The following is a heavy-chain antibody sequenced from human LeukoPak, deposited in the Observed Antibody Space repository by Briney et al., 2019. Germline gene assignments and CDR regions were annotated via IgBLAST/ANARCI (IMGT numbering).Heavy chain of an antibody. CDR2: ISGSGGST. D-gene: IGHD3/OR15-3a*01. CDR1: GFTFSSYS. Sequence: GGSLRLSCAASGFTFSSYSMNWVRQAPGKGLEWVSAISGSGGSTYYADSVKGRFTISRDNSKNTLYLQMNSLRAEDTAVYYCAKGGIMISEYFQHWGQGTLVTVSS. J-gene: IGHJ1*01. V-gene: IGHV3-23*01. CDR3: AKGGIMISEYFQH.